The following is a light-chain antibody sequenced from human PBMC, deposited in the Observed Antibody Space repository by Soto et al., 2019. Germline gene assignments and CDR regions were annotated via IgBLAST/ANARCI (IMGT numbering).Light chain of an antibody. Sequence: DIQMTQPPSSLSASVGDRVTITCRASQSISSYLNCYQQKPGKAPKLLIYAASSLQSGVPSRFSGSGSGTDFTLTISSLQPEDFATYYCQQSYSTPVTFGQGTRLEIK. CDR1: QSISSY. CDR3: QQSYSTPVT. CDR2: AAS. V-gene: IGKV1-39*01. J-gene: IGKJ5*01.